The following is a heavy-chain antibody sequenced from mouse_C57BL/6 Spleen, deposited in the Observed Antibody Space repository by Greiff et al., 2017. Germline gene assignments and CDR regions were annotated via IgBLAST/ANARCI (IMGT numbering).Heavy chain of an antibody. Sequence: EVQLQESGPGLVNPSQSLSLTCSVTGYSITSGYYWNWIRQFPGNKLEWMGYISYDGSNNYNPSLKNRISITRDTSKNQFFLKLNSVTTEDTATYYCAREGDYLDYWGQGTTLTVSP. CDR2: ISYDGSN. V-gene: IGHV3-6*01. D-gene: IGHD1-1*02. CDR1: GYSITSGYY. J-gene: IGHJ2*01. CDR3: AREGDYLDY.